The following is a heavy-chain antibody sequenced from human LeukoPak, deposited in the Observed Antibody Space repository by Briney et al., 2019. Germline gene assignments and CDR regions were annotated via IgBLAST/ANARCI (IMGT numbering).Heavy chain of an antibody. CDR2: ISGRSSTI. J-gene: IGHJ4*02. D-gene: IGHD1-26*01. Sequence: GGSLRLSCAASALTFSDYSMNWVRQAPGKGLEGISYISGRSSTISYADSVRGRFTISRDNAKNSMYLQMNRLRAEDTAVYYCARDRLTSGSYFFDYWGQGTLVTVSS. CDR1: ALTFSDYS. V-gene: IGHV3-48*01. CDR3: ARDRLTSGSYFFDY.